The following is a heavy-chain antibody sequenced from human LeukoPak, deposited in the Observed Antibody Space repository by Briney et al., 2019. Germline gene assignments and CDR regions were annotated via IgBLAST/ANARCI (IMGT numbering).Heavy chain of an antibody. J-gene: IGHJ4*02. CDR2: IWYDGSNK. V-gene: IGHV3-30*02. D-gene: IGHD4-11*01. CDR3: AKGPTVTAYFDY. CDR1: GFTFSSYG. Sequence: PGGSLRLSCAASGFTFSSYGMHWVRQAPGKGLEWVAVIWYDGSNKYYADSVKGRFTISRDNSKNTLYLQMNSLRAEDTAVYYCAKGPTVTAYFDYWGQGTLVTVSS.